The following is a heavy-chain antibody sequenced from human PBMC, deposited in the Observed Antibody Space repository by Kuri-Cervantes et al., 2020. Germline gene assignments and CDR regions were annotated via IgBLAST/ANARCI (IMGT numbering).Heavy chain of an antibody. CDR3: AREHFTTTVTTSYYYYMDV. D-gene: IGHD4-17*01. Sequence: SETLSLTCTVSGGSISSYYWSWIRQPSGKGLEWIGYIYYSGSTNYNPSLKSRVTISVDTSKNQFSLKLSSVTAADTAVYYCAREHFTTTVTTSYYYYMDVWGKGTTVTVSS. CDR2: IYYSGST. V-gene: IGHV4-59*13. J-gene: IGHJ6*03. CDR1: GGSISSYY.